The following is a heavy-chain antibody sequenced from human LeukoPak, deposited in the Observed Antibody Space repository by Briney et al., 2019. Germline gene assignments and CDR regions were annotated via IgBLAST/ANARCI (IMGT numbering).Heavy chain of an antibody. CDR3: ARGPRGSGWYRVTYYFDY. D-gene: IGHD6-19*01. Sequence: PSETLSLTCTVSGGSISSYYWSWIRQPPGKGLEWIGEINHSGSTNYNPSLKSRVTISVDTSKNQFSLKLSSVTAADTAVYYCARGPRGSGWYRVTYYFDYWGQGTLVTVSS. V-gene: IGHV4-34*01. CDR2: INHSGST. CDR1: GGSISSYY. J-gene: IGHJ4*02.